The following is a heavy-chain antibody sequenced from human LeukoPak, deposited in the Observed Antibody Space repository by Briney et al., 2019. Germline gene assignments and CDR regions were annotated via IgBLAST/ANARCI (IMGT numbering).Heavy chain of an antibody. CDR3: ARRDYFDY. CDR2: IGISSNKI. CDR1: GFTFSSYW. D-gene: IGHD5-24*01. V-gene: IGHV3-21*01. J-gene: IGHJ4*02. Sequence: PGGSLRLSCAASGFTFSSYWMHWVRQAPGKGLEWVSSIGISSNKIYYADSVKGRFIISRDNAKNSVYLQMNSLRAEDTAVYYCARRDYFDYWGQGTLVTVSS.